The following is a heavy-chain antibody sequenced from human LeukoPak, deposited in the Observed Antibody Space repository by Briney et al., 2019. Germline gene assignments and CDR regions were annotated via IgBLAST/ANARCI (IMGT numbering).Heavy chain of an antibody. CDR3: ARGLGEYDILTGSTYYFDY. CDR2: ISYDGSNK. Sequence: PGRSLRLSCAASGFTFSSYAMHWVRQAPGKGLEWVAVISYDGSNKYYADSVKGRFTISRDNSKNTLYLQMNSLRSEDTAVYYCARGLGEYDILTGSTYYFDYWGQGTLVTVSS. CDR1: GFTFSSYA. D-gene: IGHD3-9*01. V-gene: IGHV3-30*04. J-gene: IGHJ4*02.